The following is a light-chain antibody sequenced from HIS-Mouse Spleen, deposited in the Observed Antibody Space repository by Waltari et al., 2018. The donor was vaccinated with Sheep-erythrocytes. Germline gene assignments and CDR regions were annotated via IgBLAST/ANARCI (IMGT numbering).Light chain of an antibody. V-gene: IGKV1-39*01. Sequence: DIQMTQSPSSLSASVGDRVTNTCRASQSISNYLKWYQQKPGKAPKLLIYAASSLQSGVPSRFSGSGAGTDFTLTISSLQPEDFATYDCQQSYSTPPKTFGQGTKVEIK. J-gene: IGKJ1*01. CDR2: AAS. CDR3: QQSYSTPPKT. CDR1: QSISNY.